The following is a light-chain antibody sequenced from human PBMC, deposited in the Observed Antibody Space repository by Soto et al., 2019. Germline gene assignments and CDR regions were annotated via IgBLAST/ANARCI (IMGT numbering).Light chain of an antibody. V-gene: IGKV1-27*01. CDR2: ATS. CDR3: QQVSSYSIT. CDR1: QGISKY. Sequence: DIQMTQFPSSLSASVGDRVTITCRASQGISKYVAWYQQKPGKVPKLLIYATSTLQSEVPSRFSASGSGTDFTLTISSLQPEDVATYYCQQVSSYSITFGQGTRLEIK. J-gene: IGKJ5*01.